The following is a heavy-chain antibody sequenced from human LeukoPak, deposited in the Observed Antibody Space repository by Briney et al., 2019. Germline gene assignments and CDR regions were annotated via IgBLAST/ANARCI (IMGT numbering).Heavy chain of an antibody. Sequence: PGGSLRLSCAASGFTFDDYAMHWVRQAPGKGLEWVSLISWDGGSTYYADSVKGRFTISRDNSNNSLYLQMNSLRAEDTALYYCAKDSSGYYWDYWGQGTLVTVSS. J-gene: IGHJ4*02. CDR3: AKDSSGYYWDY. V-gene: IGHV3-43D*03. CDR2: ISWDGGST. CDR1: GFTFDDYA. D-gene: IGHD3-22*01.